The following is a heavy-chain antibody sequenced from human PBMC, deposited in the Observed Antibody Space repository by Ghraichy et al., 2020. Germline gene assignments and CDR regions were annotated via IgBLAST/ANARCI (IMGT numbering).Heavy chain of an antibody. CDR1: GYSFSSYG. D-gene: IGHD3-22*01. J-gene: IGHJ4*02. CDR2: ISTNNGNT. Sequence: ASVKVSCKASGYSFSSYGIIWMRQAPGQGLEWMAWISTNNGNTNQAQKFQGRVTMTTDTSTSTAYMELWSLRSDDTAVYYCARVPYDTSGYYSRHIDYWGQGTLVTVSS. CDR3: ARVPYDTSGYYSRHIDY. V-gene: IGHV1-18*01.